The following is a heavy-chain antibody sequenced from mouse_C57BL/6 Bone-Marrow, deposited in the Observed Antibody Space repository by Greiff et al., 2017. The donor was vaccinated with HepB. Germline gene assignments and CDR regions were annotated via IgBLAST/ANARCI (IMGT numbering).Heavy chain of an antibody. V-gene: IGHV5-4*03. J-gene: IGHJ4*01. CDR3: APYGNCAMDY. Sequence: EVKVVESGGGLVKPGGSLKLSCAASGFTFSSYAMSWVRQTPEKRLEWVATISDGGSYTYYPDNVKGRFTISRDNAKNNLYLQMSHLKSEDTAMYYCAPYGNCAMDYWGQGTSVTVSS. CDR1: GFTFSSYA. CDR2: ISDGGSYT. D-gene: IGHD2-10*02.